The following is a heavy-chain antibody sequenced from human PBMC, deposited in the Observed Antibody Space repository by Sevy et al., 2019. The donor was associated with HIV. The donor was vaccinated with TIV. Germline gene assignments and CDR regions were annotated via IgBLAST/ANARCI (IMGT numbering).Heavy chain of an antibody. CDR3: ARVTGTKTEGDAFDI. Sequence: ASVKVSCKASGCTFSSYAISWVRQAPGQGLEWMGGIIPIFGTANYAQKFQGRVTITADESTSTAYMELSSLRSEDTAVYSCARVTGTKTEGDAFDIWGQGTMVTVSS. V-gene: IGHV1-69*13. J-gene: IGHJ3*02. CDR1: GCTFSSYA. CDR2: IIPIFGTA. D-gene: IGHD1-20*01.